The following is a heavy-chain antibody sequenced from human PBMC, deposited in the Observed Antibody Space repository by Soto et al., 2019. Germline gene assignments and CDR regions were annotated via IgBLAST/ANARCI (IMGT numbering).Heavy chain of an antibody. J-gene: IGHJ5*02. CDR2: IHSSGST. CDR3: ARDQGVAAAGITWFDP. CDR1: GASMNSYH. Sequence: TLSLTCTVSGASMNSYHWSWIRQPAGKGLEWIGHIHSSGSTNYNPSLKSRVTMSVDTSKNQFSLRLMSLTAADTAVYYCARDQGVAAAGITWFDPWGQGSLVTVSS. V-gene: IGHV4-4*07. D-gene: IGHD6-13*01.